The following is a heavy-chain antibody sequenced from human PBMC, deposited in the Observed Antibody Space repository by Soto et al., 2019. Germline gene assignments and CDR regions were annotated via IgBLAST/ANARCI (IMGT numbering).Heavy chain of an antibody. CDR3: ARGGTAYYGSGSYYRLEGNWFDP. CDR1: GGSVSSGSYY. J-gene: IGHJ5*02. CDR2: IYYSGST. Sequence: SETLSLTCTVSGGSVSSGSYYWSWIRQPPGKGLEWIGYIYYSGSTNYNPSLKSRVTISVDTSKNQFSLKLSSVTAADTAVYYCARGGTAYYGSGSYYRLEGNWFDPWGQGTLVTVSS. V-gene: IGHV4-61*01. D-gene: IGHD3-10*01.